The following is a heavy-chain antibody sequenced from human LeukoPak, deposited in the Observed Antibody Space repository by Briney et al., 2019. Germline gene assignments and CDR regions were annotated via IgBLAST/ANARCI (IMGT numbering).Heavy chain of an antibody. CDR1: GGSITNYY. D-gene: IGHD6-13*01. CDR3: ARLSKIATAGPNYYHSMDV. CDR2: IYYSGST. Sequence: SETLSLTCTVSGGSITNYYWTWIRQPPGKGLEWIGYIYYSGSTNYNPSLKSRVTISVDTSKNQFSLKLSSVTAADTALYYCARLSKIATAGPNYYHSMDVWGQGTMVTVSS. J-gene: IGHJ6*02. V-gene: IGHV4-59*01.